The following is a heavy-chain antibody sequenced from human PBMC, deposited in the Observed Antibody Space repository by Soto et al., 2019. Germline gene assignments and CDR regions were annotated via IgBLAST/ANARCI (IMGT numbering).Heavy chain of an antibody. CDR2: IYNNGNT. Sequence: SETLSLTCTVSGGFISTGSYYWGWIRQPPGKGLEWIGSIYNNGNTYYSPSLKSRVTISVDTSKNQFSLKLSSVTAADTAVYYCAKTMVRGRGYFDYWGQGTLVTVSS. CDR1: GGFISTGSYY. V-gene: IGHV4-39*07. J-gene: IGHJ4*02. CDR3: AKTMVRGRGYFDY. D-gene: IGHD3-10*01.